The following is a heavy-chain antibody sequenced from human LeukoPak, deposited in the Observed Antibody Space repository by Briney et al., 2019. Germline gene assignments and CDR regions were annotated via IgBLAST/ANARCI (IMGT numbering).Heavy chain of an antibody. CDR2: INHSGST. D-gene: IGHD6-13*01. CDR3: ARGRRSRPNWFDP. J-gene: IGHJ5*02. Sequence: SETLSLTCAVYGGSFSGYYWSWIRQPPGKGLEWIGEINHSGSTNYNPSLKSRVTISVDTSKNQFSLKLSPVTAADTAVYYCARGRRSRPNWFDPWGQGTLVTVSS. CDR1: GGSFSGYY. V-gene: IGHV4-34*01.